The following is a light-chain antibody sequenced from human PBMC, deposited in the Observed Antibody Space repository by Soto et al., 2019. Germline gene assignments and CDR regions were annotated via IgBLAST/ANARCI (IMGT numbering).Light chain of an antibody. J-gene: IGKJ2*01. CDR3: QQYGSSPMYT. CDR1: QSVSSSY. Sequence: EIVLTQSPGTLSSSPGERATLSCRASQSVSSSYLAWYQQKPGQAPRLLIYGASSRATGIPDRFSGSGSGTDFTLTISRLEPEDVAVYYCQQYGSSPMYTFGQGTKLEIK. CDR2: GAS. V-gene: IGKV3-20*01.